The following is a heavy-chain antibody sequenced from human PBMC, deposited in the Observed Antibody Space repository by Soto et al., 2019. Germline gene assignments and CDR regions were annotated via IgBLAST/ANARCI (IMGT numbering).Heavy chain of an antibody. CDR3: ARGGSSSPYFDS. CDR1: GGSISSGGYY. CDR2: IYYSGST. V-gene: IGHV4-31*03. Sequence: QVQLQESGPGLVKPSQTLSLTCTVSGGSISSGGYYWSWIRQHPGKGLEWIGYIYYSGSTYYNPSLQSRVTITEDTSKNQFSLKLSSVTAADTAVYYCARGGSSSPYFDSWGQGTLVTVSS. J-gene: IGHJ4*02. D-gene: IGHD6-13*01.